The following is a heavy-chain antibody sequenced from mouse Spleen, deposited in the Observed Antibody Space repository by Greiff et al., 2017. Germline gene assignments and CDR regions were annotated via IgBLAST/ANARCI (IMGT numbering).Heavy chain of an antibody. J-gene: IGHJ2*01. CDR2: ISSGSSTI. CDR3: ARRFYYGSSLDY. D-gene: IGHD1-1*01. V-gene: IGHV5-17*01. Sequence: DVMLVESGGGLVKPGGSLKLSCAASGFTFSDYGMHWVRQAPEKGLEWVAYISSGSSTIYYADTVKGRFTISRDNAKNTLFLQMTSLRSEDTAMYYCARRFYYGSSLDYWGQGTTLTVSS. CDR1: GFTFSDYG.